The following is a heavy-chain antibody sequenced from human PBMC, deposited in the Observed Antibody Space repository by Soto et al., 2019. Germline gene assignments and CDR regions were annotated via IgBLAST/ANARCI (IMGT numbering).Heavy chain of an antibody. J-gene: IGHJ4*02. V-gene: IGHV1-69*13. D-gene: IGHD1-26*01. Sequence: SVKVSCKASGGTFSSYAISWVRQAPGQGLEWMGGIIPIFGTANYAQKFQGRVTITADESTSTAYMELSSLRSEDTAVYYCAAGELGYETLFDYWGQGTLVTVSS. CDR3: AAGELGYETLFDY. CDR1: GGTFSSYA. CDR2: IIPIFGTA.